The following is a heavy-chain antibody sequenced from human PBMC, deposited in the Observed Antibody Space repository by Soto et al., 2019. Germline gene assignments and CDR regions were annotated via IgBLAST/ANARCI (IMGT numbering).Heavy chain of an antibody. J-gene: IGHJ4*02. CDR2: IRAYNGNT. CDR3: SREGPPSLH. D-gene: IGHD2-2*01. CDR1: GYTFTSYG. Sequence: QVQLVQSGAEVKKPGASVKVSCKASGYTFTSYGISWVRQAPGQGLEWMGWIRAYNGNTNYPKKLRGRVTMTTDTSTSTVYLELRSLRSDDTAVDYGSREGPPSLHWGQGTLVTVSS. V-gene: IGHV1-18*01.